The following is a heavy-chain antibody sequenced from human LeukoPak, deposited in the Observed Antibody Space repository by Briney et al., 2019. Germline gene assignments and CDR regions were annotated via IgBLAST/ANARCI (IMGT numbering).Heavy chain of an antibody. Sequence: PGGSLRLSCAASGFTSSDYNMNWVRQAPGKGLEWVSVISSSSTYIYYADSVKGRFTISRDNAKNSLYLQMNSLRAEDTAVYYCARVSTAASLAIDYWGQGTLVTVST. V-gene: IGHV3-21*06. CDR3: ARVSTAASLAIDY. J-gene: IGHJ4*02. CDR1: GFTSSDYN. CDR2: ISSSSTYI. D-gene: IGHD6-13*01.